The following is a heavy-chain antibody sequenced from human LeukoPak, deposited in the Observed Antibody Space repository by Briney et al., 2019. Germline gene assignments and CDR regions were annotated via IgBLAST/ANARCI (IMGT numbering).Heavy chain of an antibody. V-gene: IGHV4-59*01. J-gene: IGHJ5*02. CDR2: IYYSGST. CDR3: ARAGYSSSWYNWLDP. Sequence: SETLSLTCTVSGGSISSYYWSWIRQPPGKGLEWIGYIYYSGSTNYNPSLKSRVTISVDTSKNQFSLKLSSVTAADTAVYYCARAGYSSSWYNWLDPWGQGTLVTVSS. D-gene: IGHD6-13*01. CDR1: GGSISSYY.